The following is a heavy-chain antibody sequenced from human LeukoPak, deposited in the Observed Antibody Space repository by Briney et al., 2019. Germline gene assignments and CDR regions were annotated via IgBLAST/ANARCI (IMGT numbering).Heavy chain of an antibody. CDR1: GYTFTSYG. CDR3: ARDEERIAVAGYYYYYYMDV. V-gene: IGHV1-18*01. CDR2: ISAYNGNT. D-gene: IGHD6-19*01. J-gene: IGHJ6*03. Sequence: ASVKVSCKASGYTFTSYGISWVRQAPGQRLEWMGWISAYNGNTNYAQKLQGRVTMTTDTSTCTAYMELRSLRSDDTAVYCCARDEERIAVAGYYYYYYMDVWGKGTTVTVSS.